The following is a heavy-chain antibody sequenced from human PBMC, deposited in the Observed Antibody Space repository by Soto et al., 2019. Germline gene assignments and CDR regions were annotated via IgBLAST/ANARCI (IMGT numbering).Heavy chain of an antibody. J-gene: IGHJ6*02. V-gene: IGHV3-23*01. CDR3: AKVGGSYSYYYYYGMDV. D-gene: IGHD1-26*01. CDR1: GFTFSSYA. CDR2: ISGSGGST. Sequence: PGGSLRLSCAASGFTFSSYAMSWVRQAPGKGLEWVSAISGSGGSTYYADSVKGRFTISRDNSKNTLYLQMNSLRAEDTAVYYCAKVGGSYSYYYYYGMDVWGQGTTVTVSS.